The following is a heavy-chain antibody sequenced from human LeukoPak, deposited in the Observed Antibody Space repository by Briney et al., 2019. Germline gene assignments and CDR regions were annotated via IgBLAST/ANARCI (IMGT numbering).Heavy chain of an antibody. CDR2: ISWDGGST. J-gene: IGHJ4*02. CDR3: AKDSVAVAGTEGGLDY. V-gene: IGHV3-43D*03. Sequence: GGSLRLSCAASGFTFDGYAMHWVRQAPGKGLEWVSLISWDGGSTYYADSVKGRFTISRDNSKNSLYLQMNSLRAEDTALYYCAKDSVAVAGTEGGLDYWGQGTLVTVSS. CDR1: GFTFDGYA. D-gene: IGHD6-19*01.